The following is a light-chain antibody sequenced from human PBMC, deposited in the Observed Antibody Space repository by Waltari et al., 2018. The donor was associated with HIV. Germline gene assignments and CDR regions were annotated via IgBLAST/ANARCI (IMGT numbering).Light chain of an antibody. CDR3: QQYYSTPPT. J-gene: IGKJ1*01. Sequence: DILMTQSPASLAVSLGERATINCKSSQSVLYSSNNKNYLAWYQQKPGQPPKLLIYWASTRESGVPDRFSGSGSGTDFTLTISSLQAEDVAVYYCQQYYSTPPTFGQGTKVEIK. CDR1: QSVLYSSNNKNY. V-gene: IGKV4-1*01. CDR2: WAS.